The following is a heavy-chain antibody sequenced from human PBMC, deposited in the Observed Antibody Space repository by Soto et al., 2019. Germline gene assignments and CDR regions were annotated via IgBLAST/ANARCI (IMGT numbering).Heavy chain of an antibody. V-gene: IGHV4-31*03. CDR2: IYYSGST. Sequence: PSETLSLTCTVSGGSISSGGYYWSWIRQHPGKGLERIGYIYYSGSTYYNPSLKSRVTISVDTSKNQFSLKLSSVTAADTAVYYCARDHLSGSGSYPFHYYYYGMDVWGQGTTVTVSS. J-gene: IGHJ6*02. CDR1: GGSISSGGYY. D-gene: IGHD3-10*01. CDR3: ARDHLSGSGSYPFHYYYYGMDV.